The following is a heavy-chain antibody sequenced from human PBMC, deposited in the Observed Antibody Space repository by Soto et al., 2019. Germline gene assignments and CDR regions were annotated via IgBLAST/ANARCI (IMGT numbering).Heavy chain of an antibody. Sequence: DVQLVESGGGLVQPGGSLRLSCAASGFAFRSHQMNWVRQAPGKGLEWVAKIKEGGRQGSYLDSVKGRFTISTDNAKTSLFLQMSSLRGEDTAVYYCALWIYTNGWHLEYWGQGTLVTVSS. V-gene: IGHV3-7*03. J-gene: IGHJ4*02. D-gene: IGHD2-8*01. CDR3: ALWIYTNGWHLEY. CDR1: GFAFRSHQ. CDR2: IKEGGRQG.